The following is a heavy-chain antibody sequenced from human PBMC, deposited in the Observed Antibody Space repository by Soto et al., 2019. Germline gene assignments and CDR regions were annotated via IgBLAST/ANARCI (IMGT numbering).Heavy chain of an antibody. D-gene: IGHD3-22*01. CDR1: GFTVSRSY. V-gene: IGHV3-53*01. CDR3: ASDTYDYDGSGQHF. Sequence: EVQLVESGGGLIQPGGSLRVSCAASGFTVSRSYMSWVRQAPGKGLEWVSVIYSGGSTNYADSVKGRFTISRDNSKKTLYLQMNGRRVEDAAVYYCASDTYDYDGSGQHFWGQGTLVSVSS. CDR2: IYSGGST. J-gene: IGHJ4*02.